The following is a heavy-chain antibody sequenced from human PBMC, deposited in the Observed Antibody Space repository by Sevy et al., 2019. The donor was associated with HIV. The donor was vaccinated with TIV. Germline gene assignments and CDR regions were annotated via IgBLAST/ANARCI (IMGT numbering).Heavy chain of an antibody. Sequence: ASGKVSCKASEYTFASYDMGWVRQAAGQGLEWMGWMNPNSGQTAYAQKFQGRVIMTRNTSISTAYMELSSLTFEDTAVYFCARWRGSSGYHHWGQGTLVTVSS. CDR3: ARWRGSSGYHH. CDR1: EYTFASYD. J-gene: IGHJ5*02. D-gene: IGHD3-22*01. V-gene: IGHV1-8*02. CDR2: MNPNSGQT.